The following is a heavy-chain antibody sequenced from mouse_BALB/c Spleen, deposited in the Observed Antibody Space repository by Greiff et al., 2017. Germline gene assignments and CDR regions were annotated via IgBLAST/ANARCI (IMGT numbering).Heavy chain of an antibody. CDR3: ARHEENYYGSSSYFDY. CDR1: GFTFSSYG. J-gene: IGHJ2*01. CDR2: ISSGGSYT. D-gene: IGHD1-1*01. Sequence: DVKLVESGGDLVKPGGSLKLSCAASGFTFSSYGMSWVRQTPDKRLEWVATISSGGSYTYYPDSVKGRFTISRDNAKNTLYLQMSSLKSEDTAMYYCARHEENYYGSSSYFDYWGQGTTLTVSS. V-gene: IGHV5-6*02.